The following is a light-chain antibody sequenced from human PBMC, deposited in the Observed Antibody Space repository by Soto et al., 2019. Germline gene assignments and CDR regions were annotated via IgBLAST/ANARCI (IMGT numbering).Light chain of an antibody. V-gene: IGLV2-14*01. CDR1: SSDVGGYNY. Sequence: QSALTQPACVSGSPGQSITISCTGTSSDVGGYNYVSWYQHHPGKAPKVIIYEVSNRPSGVSSRFSGSKSGNTASLTISGLQAEDEADYFCSSYTSSSTLVFGGGTKLTVL. CDR3: SSYTSSSTLV. J-gene: IGLJ3*02. CDR2: EVS.